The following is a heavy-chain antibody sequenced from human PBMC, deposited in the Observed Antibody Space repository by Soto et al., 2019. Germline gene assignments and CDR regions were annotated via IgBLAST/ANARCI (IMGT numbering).Heavy chain of an antibody. J-gene: IGHJ5*02. Sequence: GGSLRLSCAVSGFTFNSYAMNWVRQAPGKGLEWVSSISGSARSTCSADAVKGRFTISRDNAKNTLSLQMNSMRSEDTAVYYCAKGVTTIVATGSWFDHWGQGTLVTVSS. CDR1: GFTFNSYA. V-gene: IGHV3-23*01. CDR2: ISGSARST. CDR3: AKGVTTIVATGSWFDH. D-gene: IGHD5-12*01.